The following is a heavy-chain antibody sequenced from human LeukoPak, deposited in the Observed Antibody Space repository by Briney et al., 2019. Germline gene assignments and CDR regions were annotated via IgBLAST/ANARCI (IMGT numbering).Heavy chain of an antibody. CDR2: ISSSYI. CDR3: ARERYHFDY. CDR1: GFTFSSYE. Sequence: PGGSLRLSCAASGFTFSSYEMNWVRQAPGKGLEWVSYISSSYIYYADSVKGRFTISRDNAKNSLYLQMNSLRAEDTAVYYCARERYHFDYWGQGTLVTVSS. V-gene: IGHV3-21*05. J-gene: IGHJ4*02. D-gene: IGHD1-1*01.